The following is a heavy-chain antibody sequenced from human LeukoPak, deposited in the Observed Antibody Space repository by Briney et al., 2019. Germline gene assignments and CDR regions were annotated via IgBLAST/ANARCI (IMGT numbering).Heavy chain of an antibody. CDR1: GGSISSYY. V-gene: IGHV4-59*12. CDR3: ARDTPYYYDSSGYRNTNDAFDI. Sequence: SETLSLTCTVSGGSISSYYWSWIRQSPGKGLEWIGYIYYTGSTTYNPSLKSRVTISADTSKNQFSLKLSSVTAADTAVYYCARDTPYYYDSSGYRNTNDAFDIWGQGTMVTVSS. CDR2: IYYTGST. D-gene: IGHD3-22*01. J-gene: IGHJ3*02.